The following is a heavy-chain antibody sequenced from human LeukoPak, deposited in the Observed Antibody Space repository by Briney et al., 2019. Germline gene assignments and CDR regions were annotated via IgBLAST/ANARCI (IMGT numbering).Heavy chain of an antibody. CDR3: ARVLGSGSYYAY. CDR2: INPNSGGT. D-gene: IGHD3-10*01. V-gene: IGHV1-2*02. CDR1: GYTFTSYY. Sequence: ASVKVSCKASGYTFTSYYMHWVRQAPGQGLEWMGWINPNSGGTKYGQKFQGRVTMTRDTSISTAYMELSRLTSDDTAVYYCARVLGSGSYYAYWGQGTLVTVSS. J-gene: IGHJ4*02.